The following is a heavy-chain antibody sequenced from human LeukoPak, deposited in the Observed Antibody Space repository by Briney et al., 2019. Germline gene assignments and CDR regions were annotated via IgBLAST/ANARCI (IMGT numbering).Heavy chain of an antibody. CDR3: AKDRSEGDYYFDY. J-gene: IGHJ4*02. CDR2: ISYDGSNK. V-gene: IGHV3-30*18. Sequence: GGSLRPSCAASGFTFSSYGMHWVRQAPGKGLEWVAVISYDGSNKYYADSVKGRFTISRDNSKNTLYLQMNSLRAEDTAVYYCAKDRSEGDYYFDYWGQGTLVTVSS. D-gene: IGHD2-21*02. CDR1: GFTFSSYG.